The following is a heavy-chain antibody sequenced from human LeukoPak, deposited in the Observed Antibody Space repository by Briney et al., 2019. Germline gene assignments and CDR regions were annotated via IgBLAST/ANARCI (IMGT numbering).Heavy chain of an antibody. CDR2: IKQDGSEK. CDR3: ARGLLLWFGELFPGAFDI. J-gene: IGHJ3*02. Sequence: PGGSLILSCAASGFPFSSYWMSWVRQAPGKGLEWVANIKQDGSEKYYVDSVKGRFTISRHNAKKSLYLQMNSLRAEDTAVYYCARGLLLWFGELFPGAFDIWGQGTMVTVSS. D-gene: IGHD3-10*01. CDR1: GFPFSSYW. V-gene: IGHV3-7*01.